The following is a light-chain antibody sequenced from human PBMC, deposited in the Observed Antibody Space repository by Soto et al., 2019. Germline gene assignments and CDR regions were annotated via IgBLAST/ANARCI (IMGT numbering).Light chain of an antibody. Sequence: QSVLTQPPSVSGAPGQRVTISCTGTSSNIGAHYDVHWYQQLPGTAPKLLIYGNNNRPSGVPDRFSGSKSGTSASLAITGLQAEDEADYYCQSYDSSLSGVVFGGGTKFTVL. CDR2: GNN. V-gene: IGLV1-40*01. CDR1: SSNIGAHYD. CDR3: QSYDSSLSGVV. J-gene: IGLJ2*01.